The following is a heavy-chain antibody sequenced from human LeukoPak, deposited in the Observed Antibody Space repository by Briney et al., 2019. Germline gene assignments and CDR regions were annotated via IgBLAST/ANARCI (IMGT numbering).Heavy chain of an antibody. J-gene: IGHJ3*02. CDR2: ISSSGSTI. V-gene: IGHV3-11*01. Sequence: GGSLRLSCAASGFTFSDYYMSWIRQTPGKGLEWVSYISSSGSTIYYADSVKGRFTISRDNAKNSLYLQMNSLRAEDTAVYYCARDVRRELQLEPDAFDIWGQGTMVTVSS. CDR3: ARDVRRELQLEPDAFDI. CDR1: GFTFSDYY. D-gene: IGHD6-13*01.